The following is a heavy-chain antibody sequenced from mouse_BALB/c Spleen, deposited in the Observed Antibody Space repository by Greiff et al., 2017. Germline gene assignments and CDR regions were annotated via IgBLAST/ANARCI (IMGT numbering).Heavy chain of an antibody. CDR3: ARNYYRYDEGSWFAY. J-gene: IGHJ3*01. Sequence: VQLQQSGAELVRPGTSVKVSCKASGYAFTNYLIEWVKQRPGQGLEWIGVINPGSGGTNYNEKFKGKATLTADKSSSTAYMQLSSLTSDDSAVYFCARNYYRYDEGSWFAYWGQGTLVTVSA. CDR1: GYAFTNYL. V-gene: IGHV1-54*01. CDR2: INPGSGGT. D-gene: IGHD2-14*01.